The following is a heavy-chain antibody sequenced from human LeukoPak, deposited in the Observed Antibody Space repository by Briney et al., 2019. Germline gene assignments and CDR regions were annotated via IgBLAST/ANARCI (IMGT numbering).Heavy chain of an antibody. CDR3: AREGGFYRPLDY. CDR2: VHLDGRT. CDR1: GGSVINTNW. Sequence: SGTLSLTCGVSGGSVINTNWWTWVRRPPGKGLEWIGEVHLDGRTNYNPSLESRLTMSVDVSENQVSLNLTSVTAADTAVYYCAREGGFYRPLDYSGQGTLVTVSS. V-gene: IGHV4-4*02. J-gene: IGHJ4*02. D-gene: IGHD3-3*01.